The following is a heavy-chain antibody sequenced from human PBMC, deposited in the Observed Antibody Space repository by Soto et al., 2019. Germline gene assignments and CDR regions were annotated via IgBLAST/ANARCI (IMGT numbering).Heavy chain of an antibody. Sequence: QMHVVQSGPEVKKPGTSVKVSCKGSGFTFSRAAVQWVRQARGQGLEWIGWIVVASGKTDYAPNLQERVRITIDVSTSTAYLEVSDLSFEDTAVYSCEASLDGGSYNFGGYPSWGQGTLVTVSS. CDR2: IVVASGKT. J-gene: IGHJ4*02. CDR3: EASLDGGSYNFGGYPS. V-gene: IGHV1-58*01. D-gene: IGHD2-21*01. CDR1: GFTFSRAA.